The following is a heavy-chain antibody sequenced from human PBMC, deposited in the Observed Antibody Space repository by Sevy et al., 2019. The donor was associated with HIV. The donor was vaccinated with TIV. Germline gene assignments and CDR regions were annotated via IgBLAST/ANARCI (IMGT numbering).Heavy chain of an antibody. CDR3: ARQTWITGTTRHFQY. J-gene: IGHJ1*01. V-gene: IGHV4-38-2*01. CDR1: GYSISSGYF. D-gene: IGHD1-7*01. Sequence: SETLSLTCGVSGYSISSGYFWGWIRQPPGKGLEWIRTIHHSGSTYYNPSLKSRVTISVDTSKNQFSLNLSSVTAADTAVYYCARQTWITGTTRHFQYWGQGTLVTVSS. CDR2: IHHSGST.